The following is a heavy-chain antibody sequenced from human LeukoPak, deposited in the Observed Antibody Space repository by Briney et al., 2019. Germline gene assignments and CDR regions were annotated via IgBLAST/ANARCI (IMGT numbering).Heavy chain of an antibody. CDR3: ATSIGPYGSKNAFDI. CDR1: DGSISNYY. D-gene: IGHD3-10*01. V-gene: IGHV4-59*08. Sequence: PSETLSLTCTVSDGSISNYYWNWIRQSPGKGLEWIGNVHSSGSTTYNPNLRSRLILSLDTSQNQVSLTLRSVTAADTAMYYCATSIGPYGSKNAFDIWGQGTMVTDTS. CDR2: VHSSGST. J-gene: IGHJ3*02.